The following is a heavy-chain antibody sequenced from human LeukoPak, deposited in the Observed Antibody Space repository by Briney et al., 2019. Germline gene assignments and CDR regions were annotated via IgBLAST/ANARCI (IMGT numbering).Heavy chain of an antibody. V-gene: IGHV3-21*01. D-gene: IGHD6-13*01. CDR3: ARDLIAGGFDY. CDR1: GFTFSSYS. J-gene: IGHJ4*02. Sequence: GGSLRLSCAASGFTFSSYSMNWVRQAPGKGLEWVSSISSSSSYIYYADSVKGRFTISRDNAKNSLYLQMNSLRAEDTAVYYWARDLIAGGFDYWGQGTLVTVSS. CDR2: ISSSSSYI.